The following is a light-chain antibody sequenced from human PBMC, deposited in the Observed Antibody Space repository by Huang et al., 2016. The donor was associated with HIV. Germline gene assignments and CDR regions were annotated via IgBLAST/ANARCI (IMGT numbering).Light chain of an antibody. J-gene: IGKJ5*01. V-gene: IGKV3-11*01. CDR3: QQRTIWPPIT. CDR1: QSVSSY. Sequence: EVVLTQSPATLSLSPGERATLSCRASQSVSSYLAWYQKRPGQAPRLLIYDASNRATGIPARFRGSGSGTDFTLTISSLEPEDFAVYYCQQRTIWPPITFGQGTRLEIK. CDR2: DAS.